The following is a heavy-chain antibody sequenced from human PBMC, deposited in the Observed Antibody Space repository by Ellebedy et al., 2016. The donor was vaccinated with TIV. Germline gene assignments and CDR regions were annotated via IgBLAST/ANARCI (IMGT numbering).Heavy chain of an antibody. CDR3: AGPAAIGTKAFDY. Sequence: GGSLRLSCAASGFTFSSYWMSWVRQAPGKGLEWVANIKQDGSEKYYVDSVKGRFTISRDNAKNSLYLQMDSLRAEDTAVYYCAGPAAIGTKAFDYWGQGTLVTVSS. D-gene: IGHD2-2*01. CDR1: GFTFSSYW. CDR2: IKQDGSEK. V-gene: IGHV3-7*01. J-gene: IGHJ4*02.